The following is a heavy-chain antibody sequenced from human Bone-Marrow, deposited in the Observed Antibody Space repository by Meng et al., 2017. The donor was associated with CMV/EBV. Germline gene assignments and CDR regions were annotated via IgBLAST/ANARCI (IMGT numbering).Heavy chain of an antibody. D-gene: IGHD2-2*01. J-gene: IGHJ6*02. CDR3: ARGVVPAARPGYYYGMDV. V-gene: IGHV3-7*01. Sequence: GGSLRLSCAASGFTFSNAWMSWVRQAPGKGLEWVANIKQDGSEKYYVDSVKGRFTISRDNAKNSLYLQMNSLRAEDTAVYYCARGVVPAARPGYYYGMDVWGQGTTVTVSS. CDR2: IKQDGSEK. CDR1: GFTFSNAW.